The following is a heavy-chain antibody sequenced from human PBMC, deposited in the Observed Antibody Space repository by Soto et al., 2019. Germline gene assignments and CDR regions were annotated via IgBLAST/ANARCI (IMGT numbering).Heavy chain of an antibody. CDR2: MNPNSGNT. J-gene: IGHJ4*02. CDR3: ARAFRGGSGGSSYFDY. D-gene: IGHD2-15*01. CDR1: GYTFTSYD. V-gene: IGHV1-8*01. Sequence: QVQLVQSGAEVKKPGASVKVSCKASGYTFTSYDINWVRQATGQGLEWMGWMNPNSGNTGYAQKFQGRVTMTRNTSXXXXXXXXXXXXXXDTAVYYCARAFRGGSGGSSYFDYWGQGTLVTVSS.